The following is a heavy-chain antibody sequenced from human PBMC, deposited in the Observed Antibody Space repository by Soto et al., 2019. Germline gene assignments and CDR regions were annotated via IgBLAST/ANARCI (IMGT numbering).Heavy chain of an antibody. CDR2: ISSSSSYI. J-gene: IGHJ6*03. D-gene: IGHD2-15*01. CDR3: ARGSSVGYCSGGSCELYYYYYYMDV. V-gene: IGHV3-21*01. CDR1: GFTFSSYS. Sequence: GGSLRLSCAASGFTFSSYSMNWVRQAPGKGLEWVSSISSSSSYIYYAGSVKGRFTISREKAKNSLYLQMNSMRAEDTAVYYCARGSSVGYCSGGSCELYYYYYYMDVWGKGTTVTVSS.